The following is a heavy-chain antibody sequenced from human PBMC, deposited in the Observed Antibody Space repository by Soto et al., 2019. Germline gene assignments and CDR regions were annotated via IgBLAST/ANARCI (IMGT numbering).Heavy chain of an antibody. V-gene: IGHV3-73*01. J-gene: IGHJ4*02. D-gene: IGHD3-22*01. CDR1: GFTFSGSA. CDR3: AKEIRSSGYYFDY. Sequence: GGSLRLSCAASGFTFSGSAMHWVRQASGKGLEWVGRIRSKANSYATAYAASVKGRFTISRDNPKNTLYLQMNSLRAEDTAVYYCAKEIRSSGYYFDYWGQGTLVTVSS. CDR2: IRSKANSYAT.